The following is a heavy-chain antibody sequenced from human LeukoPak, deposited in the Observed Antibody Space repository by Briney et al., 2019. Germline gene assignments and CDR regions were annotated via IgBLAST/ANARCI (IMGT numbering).Heavy chain of an antibody. CDR1: GGSFSSYA. CDR2: INPNSGGT. Sequence: GASVKLSCKASGGSFSSYAISWVRQAPGQGLEWMGWINPNSGGTNYAQKFQGRVTMTRDTSMSTAYMKLSRLGADAAAVYYCGRDYDKWLPDAFDIWGQGTMVTVSS. CDR3: GRDYDKWLPDAFDI. J-gene: IGHJ3*02. V-gene: IGHV1-2*02. D-gene: IGHD5-12*01.